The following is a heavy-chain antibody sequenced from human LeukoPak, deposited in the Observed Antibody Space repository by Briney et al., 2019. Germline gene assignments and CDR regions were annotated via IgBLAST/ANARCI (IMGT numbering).Heavy chain of an antibody. CDR2: IKPNTGAT. D-gene: IGHD3/OR15-3a*01. J-gene: IGHJ4*02. CDR1: GYAISAYY. V-gene: IGHV1-2*07. CDR3: ARRGRTGPLDY. Sequence: ASVKVSCKASGYAISAYYFHWVRQVPGQGFEWMGWIKPNTGATRFAREFQGRVTMTRDTSARTASMELARLTSGDTAVYYCARRGRTGPLDYWGQGTLVSVSS.